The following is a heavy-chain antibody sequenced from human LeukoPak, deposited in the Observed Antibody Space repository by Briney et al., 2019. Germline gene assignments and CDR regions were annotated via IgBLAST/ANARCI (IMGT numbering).Heavy chain of an antibody. J-gene: IGHJ5*02. V-gene: IGHV3-23*01. CDR1: GFTFSSFA. CDR2: FSGSGGST. CDR3: AKEVGKYSSSPRGFDP. D-gene: IGHD6-13*01. Sequence: PGGSLRLSCAASGFTFSSFAMSWVRQAPGKGLEWVSTFSGSGGSTYYADSVKGRFTISRDNSKNTLYLQMNSLRAEDTAVYYCAKEVGKYSSSPRGFDPWGQGTLVTVSS.